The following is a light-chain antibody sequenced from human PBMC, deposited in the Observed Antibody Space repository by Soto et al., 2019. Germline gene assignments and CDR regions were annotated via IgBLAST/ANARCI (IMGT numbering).Light chain of an antibody. CDR1: SSNIGAGYD. J-gene: IGLJ2*01. CDR3: QSYDSSRGVLVV. Sequence: QSVLTQPPSVSGAPGQRVTISCTGSSSNIGAGYDVHWYQQLPGTAPKLLIYGNSNRPSGVPDRFSGSKSGTSASLAITGLEGEDEADYYSQSYDSSRGVLVVFGGGTKLTVL. CDR2: GNS. V-gene: IGLV1-40*01.